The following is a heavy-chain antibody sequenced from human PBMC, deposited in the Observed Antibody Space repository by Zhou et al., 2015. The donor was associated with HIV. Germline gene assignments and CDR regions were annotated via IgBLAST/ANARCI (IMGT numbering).Heavy chain of an antibody. D-gene: IGHD2-2*01. V-gene: IGHV1-69*01. CDR3: ARVLITRVKEQVPAADGALADLYYYYGMDV. J-gene: IGHJ6*02. CDR2: IIPMFDTA. Sequence: QVQLVQSGAEVKKPGSSVRVSCKASGGTFSSYSITWVRHAPGQGLEWMGVIIPMFDTASYALKFRGRVTFTADESTSTAYMELSSLRSEDTAVYYCARVLITRVKEQVPAADGALADLYYYYGMDVWGRGTTVTVSS. CDR1: GGTFSSYS.